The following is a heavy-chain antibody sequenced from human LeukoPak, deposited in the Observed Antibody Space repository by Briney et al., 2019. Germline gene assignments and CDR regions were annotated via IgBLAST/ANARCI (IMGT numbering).Heavy chain of an antibody. Sequence: GGSLRLSCAASGFTISDYYMSWIRQAPGKGLEWVSYISSSGSTIYYADSVKGRFTISRDNAKNSLYLQMNSLRAEDTAVYYCAGHSGSYYDQLFYFDYWGQGTLVTVSS. D-gene: IGHD1-26*01. CDR1: GFTISDYY. V-gene: IGHV3-11*01. CDR3: AGHSGSYYDQLFYFDY. J-gene: IGHJ4*02. CDR2: ISSSGSTI.